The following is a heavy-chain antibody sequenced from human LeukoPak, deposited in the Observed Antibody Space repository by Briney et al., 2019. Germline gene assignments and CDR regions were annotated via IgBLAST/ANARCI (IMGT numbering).Heavy chain of an antibody. J-gene: IGHJ6*02. CDR3: AKDLMVRAYYSYYGMDV. Sequence: PGGSLRLSCAASGFTFDDYAMHWVRQAPGKGLEWVSGISWNSGSIGYADSVKGRFTISRDNAKNSLYLQMNSLRAEDTALYYCAKDLMVRAYYSYYGMDVWGQGTTVTVSS. D-gene: IGHD3-10*01. CDR2: ISWNSGSI. V-gene: IGHV3-9*01. CDR1: GFTFDDYA.